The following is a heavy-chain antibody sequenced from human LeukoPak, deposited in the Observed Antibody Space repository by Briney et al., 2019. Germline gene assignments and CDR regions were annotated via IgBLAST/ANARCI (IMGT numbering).Heavy chain of an antibody. Sequence: ASVKVSCKASGYTFTSYGISWVRQAPGQGLEWMGWISAYNGNTNYAQKLQGRVTMTTDTSTSTAYMELRSLRSDDTAVYYCARAHYDFWSGYYHNWLDPWGQGTLVTVSS. CDR2: ISAYNGNT. CDR3: ARAHYDFWSGYYHNWLDP. V-gene: IGHV1-18*01. J-gene: IGHJ5*02. CDR1: GYTFTSYG. D-gene: IGHD3-3*01.